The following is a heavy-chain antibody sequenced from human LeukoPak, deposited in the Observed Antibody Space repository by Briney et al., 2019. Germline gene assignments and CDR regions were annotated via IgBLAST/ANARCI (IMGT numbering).Heavy chain of an antibody. J-gene: IGHJ4*02. Sequence: GRSLRLSCAASGFNFNDYAMHWVRQAPGKGLEWVSGISWNSGAIAYADSVKGRFTISRDNAKNSLYLQMNSLRAEDTALYYCAKASGITVAGADDYWGQGTLVTVSS. D-gene: IGHD6-19*01. V-gene: IGHV3-9*01. CDR2: ISWNSGAI. CDR3: AKASGITVAGADDY. CDR1: GFNFNDYA.